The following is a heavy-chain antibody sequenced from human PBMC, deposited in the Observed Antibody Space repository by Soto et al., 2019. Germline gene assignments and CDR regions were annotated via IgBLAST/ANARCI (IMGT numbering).Heavy chain of an antibody. D-gene: IGHD3-10*01. V-gene: IGHV3-48*01. CDR1: GFTFSSYS. CDR2: ISSSSSTI. J-gene: IGHJ4*02. CDR3: ARANYYGSPGDFDY. Sequence: PGGSLRLSCAASGFTFSSYSMNWVRQAPGKGLERVSYISSSSSTIYYADSVKGRFTISRDNAKNSLYLQMKSLRAEDTAVYYCARANYYGSPGDFDYWGQGTLVTVSS.